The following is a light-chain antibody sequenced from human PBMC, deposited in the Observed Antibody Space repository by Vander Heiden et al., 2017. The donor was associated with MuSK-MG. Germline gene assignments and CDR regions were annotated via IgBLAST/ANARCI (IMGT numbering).Light chain of an antibody. CDR1: SLRSYY. V-gene: IGLV3-19*01. J-gene: IGLJ3*02. CDR2: EKE. Sequence: SSGLPQDRAVSVALVQTVTITCPGDSLRSYYASWYQQKPGRVPVLVIYEKETRPSGIPDRFSGSSSGNTASLTITGAQAEDEADYYCSSRDSSAVFGGGTKLTVL. CDR3: SSRDSSAV.